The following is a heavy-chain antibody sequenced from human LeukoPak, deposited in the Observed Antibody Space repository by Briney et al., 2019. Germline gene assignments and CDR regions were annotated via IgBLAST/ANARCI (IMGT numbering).Heavy chain of an antibody. CDR3: ARGGMTTVVTPPDY. V-gene: IGHV1-69*13. CDR1: GGTFSSYA. Sequence: ASVTVSCKASGGTFSSYAISWVRQAPGQGLEWMGGIIPIFGTANYAQKFQGRVTITADESTSTAYMELSSLRSEDTAVYYCARGGMTTVVTPPDYWGQGTLVTVSS. CDR2: IIPIFGTA. J-gene: IGHJ4*02. D-gene: IGHD4-23*01.